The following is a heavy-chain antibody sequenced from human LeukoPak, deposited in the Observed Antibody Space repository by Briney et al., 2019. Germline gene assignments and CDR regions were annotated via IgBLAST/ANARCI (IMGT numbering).Heavy chain of an antibody. CDR3: AKRIVGAPYAFDI. CDR1: GFTFSSYV. CDR2: ISHDGFI. J-gene: IGHJ3*02. V-gene: IGHV3-74*01. D-gene: IGHD1-26*01. Sequence: GGSLRLSCETAGFTFSSYVMHWVRRTPGKGLVWVSRISHDGFISYADSVKGRFTISRDNAKNTLILQMNSLRAEDTAVYYCAKRIVGAPYAFDIWGQGTMVTVSS.